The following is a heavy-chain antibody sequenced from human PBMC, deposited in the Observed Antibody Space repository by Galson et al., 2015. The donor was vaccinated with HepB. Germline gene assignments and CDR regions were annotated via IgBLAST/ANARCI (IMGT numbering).Heavy chain of an antibody. D-gene: IGHD6-19*01. Sequence: ETLSLTCSVSGDSISSDYWSWIRQPAGKGLEWIGRIHTNGYTNYNPSLRSRVTMSVDTSKNQFSLTLSSVTAADTAVYYCAKGSGWYPHWGQGTLVTVSS. V-gene: IGHV4-4*07. CDR2: IHTNGYT. J-gene: IGHJ4*02. CDR3: AKGSGWYPH. CDR1: GDSISSDY.